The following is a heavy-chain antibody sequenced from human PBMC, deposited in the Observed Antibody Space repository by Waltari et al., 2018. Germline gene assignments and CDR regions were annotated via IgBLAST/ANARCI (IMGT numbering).Heavy chain of an antibody. V-gene: IGHV4-34*01. CDR2: INHSGRT. Sequence: QVQLQQWGAGLLKPSETLSLTCVVSGGSFSGYYWSWIRQPPGKGLEWIGEINHSGRTNYTPSLKSRVTISIDTSKIQFSLKLRSVTVADTAVYYCARANTIFGVIRTWYYMDVWGKGTPVTVSS. CDR3: ARANTIFGVIRTWYYMDV. D-gene: IGHD3-3*01. CDR1: GGSFSGYY. J-gene: IGHJ6*03.